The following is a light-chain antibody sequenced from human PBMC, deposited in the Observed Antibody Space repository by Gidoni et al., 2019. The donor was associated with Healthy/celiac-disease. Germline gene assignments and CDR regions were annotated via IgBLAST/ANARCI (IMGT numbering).Light chain of an antibody. CDR1: QSVSSY. J-gene: IGKJ1*01. V-gene: IGKV3-11*01. CDR3: QQRSNWPPT. CDR2: DAS. Sequence: EIVLTQSPATLSLSPGERATRSCRASQSVSSYLAWYQQKPGQAPRLLIYDASNRATGIPARFSGSGSWTDFTLTISSLEPEDFAVYYCQQRSNWPPTFGQGTKVEIK.